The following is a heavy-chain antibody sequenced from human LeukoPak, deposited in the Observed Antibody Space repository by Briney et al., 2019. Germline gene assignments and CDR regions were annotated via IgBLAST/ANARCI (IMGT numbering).Heavy chain of an antibody. J-gene: IGHJ4*02. CDR2: INPNSGGT. CDR3: ARIPRGPYSNYFDY. D-gene: IGHD4-11*01. Sequence: ASVKVPCKASGYTFTGYYIEWVRQAPGQGLEWMGWINPNSGGTNYAQKFQGRVTMTRDTSISTAYMDLSRLRSDDTAVYYCARIPRGPYSNYFDYWGQGTLVTVSS. CDR1: GYTFTGYY. V-gene: IGHV1-2*02.